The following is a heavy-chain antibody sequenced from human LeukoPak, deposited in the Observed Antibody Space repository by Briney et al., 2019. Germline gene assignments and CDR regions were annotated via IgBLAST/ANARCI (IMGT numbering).Heavy chain of an antibody. D-gene: IGHD3-10*01. J-gene: IGHJ5*02. Sequence: PSETLSLTCTVSGGSISSSSYYWGWIRQPPGKGLEWIGSIYYSGSTYYNPSLKSRVTISVDTSKNQFSLKLSSVTAAGTAVYYCARDIYYGSGSYYKGWFDPWGQGTLVTVSS. V-gene: IGHV4-39*07. CDR1: GGSISSSSYY. CDR2: IYYSGST. CDR3: ARDIYYGSGSYYKGWFDP.